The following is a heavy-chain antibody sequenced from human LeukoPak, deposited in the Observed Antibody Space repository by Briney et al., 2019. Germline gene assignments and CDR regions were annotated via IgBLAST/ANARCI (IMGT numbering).Heavy chain of an antibody. V-gene: IGHV3-23*01. CDR2: MCGTAGCT. Sequence: PGGSLTLSCQASGFTFYMYAMSWVRQAPGKGLEWVASMCGTAGCTFYPDSVKGRFTISRDNSKNVLYLRMNSLTAEYTAIYYCAKDRPNFHENSGHYYRRDGDSWGQGTLVTVSS. CDR1: GFTFYMYA. CDR3: AKDRPNFHENSGHYYRRDGDS. J-gene: IGHJ5*01. D-gene: IGHD3-22*01.